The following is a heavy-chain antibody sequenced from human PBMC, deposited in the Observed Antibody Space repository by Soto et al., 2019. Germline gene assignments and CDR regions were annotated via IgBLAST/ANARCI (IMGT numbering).Heavy chain of an antibody. CDR1: GYTFTSYG. V-gene: IGHV1-18*04. J-gene: IGHJ6*02. CDR2: ISAYNGNT. CDR3: ASAEYDFWSGYPRDYYYGMDV. Sequence: QVQLVQSGAEVKKPGASVKVSCKASGYTFTSYGISWVRQAPGQGLEWMGWISAYNGNTNYAQKLQGRVTMTTDTSTSTAYMELRSLRSDDTAVYYCASAEYDFWSGYPRDYYYGMDVWGQGTTVTVSS. D-gene: IGHD3-3*01.